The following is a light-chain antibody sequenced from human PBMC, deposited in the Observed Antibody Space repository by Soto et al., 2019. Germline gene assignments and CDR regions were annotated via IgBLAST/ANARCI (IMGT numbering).Light chain of an antibody. CDR2: EAS. Sequence: EIVLTQSPATLSLSPGKRATLSCRASQSVSSYLAWYQQKPGQAPRLLIYEASNRATGIPARFSGSGSGTDFTLPISSLDPEDFAVYYCLQRSNWPRTFGQGTKLEI. J-gene: IGKJ2*01. V-gene: IGKV3-11*01. CDR1: QSVSSY. CDR3: LQRSNWPRT.